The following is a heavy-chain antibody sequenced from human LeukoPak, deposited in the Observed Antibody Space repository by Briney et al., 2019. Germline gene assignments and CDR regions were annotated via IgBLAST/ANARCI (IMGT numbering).Heavy chain of an antibody. CDR3: ARGHRRISWYMTDY. J-gene: IGHJ4*02. CDR1: GGSISRNY. V-gene: IGHV4-59*12. CDR2: IYYTGST. D-gene: IGHD6-13*01. Sequence: SETLSLTCTVSGGSISRNYWNWIRQPPGKGLEWIGYIYYTGSTKYNPSLESRVTVSVDTSKNQFSLKLSSVTAADTAVYYCARGHRRISWYMTDYWGQGTLVTVSS.